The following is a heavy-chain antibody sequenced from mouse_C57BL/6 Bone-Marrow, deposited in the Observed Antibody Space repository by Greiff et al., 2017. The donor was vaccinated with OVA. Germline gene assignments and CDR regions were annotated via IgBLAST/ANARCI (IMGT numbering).Heavy chain of an antibody. V-gene: IGHV1-74*01. J-gene: IGHJ2*01. CDR2: IHPSDNDT. CDR3: AICYYYGSSYLDY. Sequence: QVQLQQPGAELVKPGASVKVSCKASGYTFTSYWMHWVKQRPGQGLEWIGRIHPSDNDTNYNQKFKGKATLTVDKSSSTAYMQLSSLTSEDSAVYYWAICYYYGSSYLDYWGQGTTLTVSS. CDR1: GYTFTSYW. D-gene: IGHD1-1*01.